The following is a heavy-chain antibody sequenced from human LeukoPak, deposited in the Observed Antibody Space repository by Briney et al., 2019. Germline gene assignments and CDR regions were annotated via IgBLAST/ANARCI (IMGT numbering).Heavy chain of an antibody. CDR1: GNSFSNYF. V-gene: IGHV5-51*01. D-gene: IGHD1-26*01. CDR2: IYPGDSDT. CDR3: ARRNILGSTKAPLDL. J-gene: IGHJ5*02. Sequence: GESLKISCKGSGNSFSNYFIAWVRQMPGKGLEWMGNIYPGDSDTRYSPSFQGQVTISADKSINTVYLQWGSLEASDTAMYYCARRNILGSTKAPLDLWGQGTLVTVSS.